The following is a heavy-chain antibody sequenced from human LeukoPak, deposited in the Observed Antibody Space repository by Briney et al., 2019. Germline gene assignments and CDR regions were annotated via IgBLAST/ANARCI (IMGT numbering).Heavy chain of an antibody. J-gene: IGHJ6*04. CDR3: VRGSYDILTGYYPTYYYYYGMDV. CDR2: IYYSGST. D-gene: IGHD3-9*01. CDR1: GGSVSSGSYY. V-gene: IGHV4-61*01. Sequence: SETLSLTCTVSGGSVSSGSYYWSWIRQPPGKGLEWIGYIYYSGSTNYNPSLKSRVTISVDTSKNQFSLKLSSVTAADTAVYYCVRGSYDILTGYYPTYYYYYGMDVWGKGTTVTVSS.